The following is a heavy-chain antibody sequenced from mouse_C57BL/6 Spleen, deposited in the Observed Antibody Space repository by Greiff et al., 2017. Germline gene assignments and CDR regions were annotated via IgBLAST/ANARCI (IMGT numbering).Heavy chain of an antibody. Sequence: QVQLQQPGAELVMPGASVKLSCKASGYTFTSYWMHWVKQRPGQGLEWIGEIDPTDSNTNYNQKFKGKSTLTVDKSSSTAYMQLSSLTSEDSAVYSCARARGVVAIDYWGQGTTLTVSS. D-gene: IGHD1-1*01. CDR2: IDPTDSNT. V-gene: IGHV1-69*01. CDR1: GYTFTSYW. CDR3: ARARGVVAIDY. J-gene: IGHJ2*01.